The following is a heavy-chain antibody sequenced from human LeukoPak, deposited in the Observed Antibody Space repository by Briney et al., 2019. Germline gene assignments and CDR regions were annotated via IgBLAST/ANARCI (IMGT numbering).Heavy chain of an antibody. V-gene: IGHV3-74*01. CDR1: GFTFSSYW. CDR3: AKDGMITFGGIIVRPHFDY. D-gene: IGHD3-16*02. Sequence: GGSLRLSCAASGFTFSSYWMHWVRQAPGKGLVWVSRINSDGSSTSYADSVKGRFTISRDNAKNALYLQMNSLRAEDTAVYYCAKDGMITFGGIIVRPHFDYWGQGTLVTVSS. CDR2: INSDGSST. J-gene: IGHJ4*02.